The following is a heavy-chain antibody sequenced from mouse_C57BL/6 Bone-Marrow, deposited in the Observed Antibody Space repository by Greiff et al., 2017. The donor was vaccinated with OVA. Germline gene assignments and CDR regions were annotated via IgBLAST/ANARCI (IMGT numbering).Heavy chain of an antibody. CDR2: IYPRSGNT. CDR3: ARFRNYGFAY. Sequence: QVQLKESGAELARPGASVKLSCKASGYTFTSYGISWVKQRTGQGLEWIGEIYPRSGNTYYNEKFKGKATLTADKSSSTAYMELRSLTSEDSAVYFCARFRNYGFAYWGQGTLVTVSA. J-gene: IGHJ3*01. D-gene: IGHD1-1*01. V-gene: IGHV1-81*01. CDR1: GYTFTSYG.